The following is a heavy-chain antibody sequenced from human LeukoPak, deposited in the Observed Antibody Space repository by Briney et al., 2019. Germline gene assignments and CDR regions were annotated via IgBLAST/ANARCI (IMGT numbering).Heavy chain of an antibody. CDR1: GFTFSSYW. Sequence: GGSLRLSCAASGFTFSSYWMHWIRQAPGKGLVWVSRISSDGTTTSYADSVKGRFTISRVNAKNTLYLQMNSLRAEDTAVYCCVLMIHATNWGQGTLVTVSS. D-gene: IGHD2-8*01. V-gene: IGHV3-74*01. CDR3: VLMIHATN. J-gene: IGHJ4*02. CDR2: ISSDGTTT.